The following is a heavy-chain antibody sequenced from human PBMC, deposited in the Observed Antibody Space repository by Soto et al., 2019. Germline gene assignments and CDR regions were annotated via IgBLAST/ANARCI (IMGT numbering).Heavy chain of an antibody. V-gene: IGHV3-23*01. J-gene: IGHJ4*02. CDR3: AKSHSSGWRNPDY. CDR1: GFTFSSYA. CDR2: ISGSGGST. D-gene: IGHD6-19*01. Sequence: EVQLLESGGGLVQPGGSLRLSCAASGFTFSSYAMSWVRQAPGTGLEWVSAISGSGGSTYYADSVKGRFTISRDNSKNTLYLQMNSLRAEDTAVYYCAKSHSSGWRNPDYWGQGTLVTVSS.